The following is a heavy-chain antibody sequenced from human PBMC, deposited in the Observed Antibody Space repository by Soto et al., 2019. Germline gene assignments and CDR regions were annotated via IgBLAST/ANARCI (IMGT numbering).Heavy chain of an antibody. CDR3: ARRMTWSLWCFDL. J-gene: IGHJ2*01. D-gene: IGHD3-3*01. CDR2: MNPTSGNT. Sequence: QLQRLRSGAEWKNLGTSLRGSCRPSGYTFKDNDINWCRRAPGHGLGWMGWMNPTSGNTAYARKFHDRITMTRSVSARTAFMELSSLTPEDTAVYYCARRMTWSLWCFDLWGSGTQVTVSS. CDR1: GYTFKDND. V-gene: IGHV1-8*01.